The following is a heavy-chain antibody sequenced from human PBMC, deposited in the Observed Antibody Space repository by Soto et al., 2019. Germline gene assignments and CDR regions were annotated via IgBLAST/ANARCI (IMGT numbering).Heavy chain of an antibody. V-gene: IGHV3-30*18. J-gene: IGHJ4*02. CDR1: GFTFSSFG. Sequence: QVQLVESGGGVVQLGRSLRLSCAASGFTFSSFGMHWVRQAPAKGLEWVAVISYDGSNKYYADSVKGRFTISRDNSKKTLYLQMNTLRVEDTAVYYCAKDRYRYSSGWSLDYWGQGTLVTVSS. D-gene: IGHD6-19*01. CDR2: ISYDGSNK. CDR3: AKDRYRYSSGWSLDY.